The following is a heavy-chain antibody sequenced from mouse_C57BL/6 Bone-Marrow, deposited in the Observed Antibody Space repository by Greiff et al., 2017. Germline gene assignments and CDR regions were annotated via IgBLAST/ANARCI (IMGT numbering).Heavy chain of an antibody. V-gene: IGHV1-85*01. CDR3: ERLEFDGSSGDWYFDV. CDR1: GYTFTSYD. D-gene: IGHD1-1*01. CDR2: IYPRDGST. Sequence: LEESGPELVKPGASVKLSCKASGYTFTSYDINWVKQRPGQGLEWIGWIYPRDGSTKYNEKFKGKATLTVDTSSSTAYMELHSLTSEDSAVYCCERLEFDGSSGDWYFDVWGTGTTVTVSA. J-gene: IGHJ1*03.